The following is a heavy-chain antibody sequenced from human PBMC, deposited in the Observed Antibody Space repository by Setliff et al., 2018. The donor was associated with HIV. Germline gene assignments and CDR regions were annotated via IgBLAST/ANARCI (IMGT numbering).Heavy chain of an antibody. D-gene: IGHD2-21*02. Sequence: SVKVSCKASGYTFTNYGISWVRQAPGQGLEWMGGIIPLFGTADYAQKFQGRLTITADESTSTAYMDLSSLSSEDTAVYYCAVDYGGNSLPRFDSWGQGTLVTVSS. CDR1: GYTFTNYG. V-gene: IGHV1-69*13. J-gene: IGHJ4*02. CDR2: IIPLFGTA. CDR3: AVDYGGNSLPRFDS.